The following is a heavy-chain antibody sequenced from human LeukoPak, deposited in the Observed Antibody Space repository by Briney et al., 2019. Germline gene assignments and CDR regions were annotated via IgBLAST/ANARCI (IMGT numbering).Heavy chain of an antibody. D-gene: IGHD1-7*01. J-gene: IGHJ4*02. Sequence: GGSLTLSCAASGLTFSRYNMNWVRQAPGKGLEWVSSIGTSSNNIYYTDSVKGRFTISRDNAKNSLYLQVDSLRVEDTAVYFCASGTVGNYALDYWGQGTLVTVSS. CDR3: ASGTVGNYALDY. CDR2: IGTSSNNI. CDR1: GLTFSRYN. V-gene: IGHV3-21*01.